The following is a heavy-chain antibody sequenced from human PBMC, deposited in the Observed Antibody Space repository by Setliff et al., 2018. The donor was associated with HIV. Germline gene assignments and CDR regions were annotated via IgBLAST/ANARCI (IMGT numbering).Heavy chain of an antibody. J-gene: IGHJ4*02. D-gene: IGHD7-27*01. CDR3: ARDLNWGFDY. CDR1: GFTFSSYS. V-gene: IGHV3-48*01. CDR2: ISSSSSTI. Sequence: GGSLRLSCAASGFTFSSYSMNWVRQAPGKGLEWVSYISSSSSTIYYADSVKGRCTISRDNAKNSLFLQMNSLRVEDTALYYCARDLNWGFDYWGQGTLVTVSS.